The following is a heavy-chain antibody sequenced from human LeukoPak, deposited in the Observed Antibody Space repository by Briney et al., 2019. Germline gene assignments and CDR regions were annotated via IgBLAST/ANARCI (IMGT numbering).Heavy chain of an antibody. D-gene: IGHD2-8*01. Sequence: SETLSLTCTVSGGSISSYYWSWIRQPPGKGLEWIGYIYYSGSTNYNPSLKSRATISVDTSKNQFSLKLSSVTAADTAVYYCARDPWSYYMDVWGKGTTVTVSS. V-gene: IGHV4-59*01. CDR1: GGSISSYY. J-gene: IGHJ6*03. CDR3: ARDPWSYYMDV. CDR2: IYYSGST.